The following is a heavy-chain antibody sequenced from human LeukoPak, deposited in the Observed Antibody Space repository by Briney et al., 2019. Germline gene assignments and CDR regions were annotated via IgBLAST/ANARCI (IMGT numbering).Heavy chain of an antibody. V-gene: IGHV4-59*01. CDR3: ARGDGYTGDY. J-gene: IGHJ4*02. CDR2: IYYSGST. D-gene: IGHD5-24*01. Sequence: PSETLSLTCTVYGGSISSYYWTWIRQPPGKGLEWIGYIYYSGSTNYDPSLKSRVTISVDTSKNQFSLKLSSVTAADTAVYYCARGDGYTGDYWGQGTLVTVSS. CDR1: GGSISSYY.